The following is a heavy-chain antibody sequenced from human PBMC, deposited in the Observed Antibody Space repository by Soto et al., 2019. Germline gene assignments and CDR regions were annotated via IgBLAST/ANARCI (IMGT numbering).Heavy chain of an antibody. D-gene: IGHD3-22*01. Sequence: GGSLRLSCAASGFTFSSYGMHWVRQAPGKGLEWVAVIWYDGSNKYYADSVKGRFTISRDNSKNTLYLQTNSLRAEDTAVYYCAREGIVVVTYDDWGQGSLGTFSS. V-gene: IGHV3-33*01. CDR2: IWYDGSNK. CDR3: AREGIVVVTYDD. CDR1: GFTFSSYG. J-gene: IGHJ4*02.